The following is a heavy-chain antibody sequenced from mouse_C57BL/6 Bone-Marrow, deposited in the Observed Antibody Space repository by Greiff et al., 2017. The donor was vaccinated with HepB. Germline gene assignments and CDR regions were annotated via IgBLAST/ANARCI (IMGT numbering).Heavy chain of an antibody. CDR1: GFSLTSYG. D-gene: IGHD1-1*01. CDR3: VTITTVVANAMDY. Sequence: VQLVESGPGLVQPSQSLSITCTVSGFSLTSYGVHWVRQSPGKGLEWLGVIWSGGSTDYNAAFISRLSISKDNSKSQVFFKMNSLQADDTAIYYCVTITTVVANAMDYWGQGTSVTVSS. CDR2: IWSGGST. V-gene: IGHV2-2*01. J-gene: IGHJ4*01.